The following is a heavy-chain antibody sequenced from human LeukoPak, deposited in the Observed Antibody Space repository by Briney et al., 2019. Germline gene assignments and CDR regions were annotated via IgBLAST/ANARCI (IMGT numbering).Heavy chain of an antibody. D-gene: IGHD6-19*01. J-gene: IGHJ6*02. V-gene: IGHV3-23*01. CDR1: GFTFSSYA. CDR2: ISGSGGST. CDR3: ARDGIAVAGTSGYYYGMDV. Sequence: GGSLRLSCAASGFTFSSYAMSWVRQAPGKGLEWVSAISGSGGSTYYADSVKGRFTISRDNSKNTLYLQMNSLRAEDTAVYYCARDGIAVAGTSGYYYGMDVWGQGTTVTVSS.